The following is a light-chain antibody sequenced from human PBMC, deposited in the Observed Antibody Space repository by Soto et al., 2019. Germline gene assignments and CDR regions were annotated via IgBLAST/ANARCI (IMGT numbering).Light chain of an antibody. CDR2: DAS. J-gene: IGKJ5*01. Sequence: AIQLTQSPSSLSASVGDRVSITCRASQGISSALAWYQHKPGKAPKILIYDASSLQSGVPSRFSGSESGTECTLTISSLQPEDFATYYCQQLKTYPFTFGQGTRWRL. V-gene: IGKV1-13*02. CDR3: QQLKTYPFT. CDR1: QGISSA.